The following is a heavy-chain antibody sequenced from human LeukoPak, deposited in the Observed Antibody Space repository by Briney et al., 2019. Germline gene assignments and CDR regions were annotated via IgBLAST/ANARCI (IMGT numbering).Heavy chain of an antibody. CDR2: ISYDGSNK. Sequence: PGRSLRLSCAASGFTFSSYAMHWVRQAPGKGLEWVAVISYDGSNKYYADSVKGRFIISRDNAKNSLYLQMSSLRADDTAVYYCAGDAVGPGLAGYWGQGTLVTVS. D-gene: IGHD1-26*01. CDR1: GFTFSSYA. J-gene: IGHJ4*02. CDR3: AGDAVGPGLAGY. V-gene: IGHV3-30-3*01.